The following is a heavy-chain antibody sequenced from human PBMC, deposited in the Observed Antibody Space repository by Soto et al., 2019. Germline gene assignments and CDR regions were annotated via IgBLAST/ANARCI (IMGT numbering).Heavy chain of an antibody. CDR1: GFTFSSYA. J-gene: IGHJ2*01. CDR3: ARGQATVGWYFDL. V-gene: IGHV3-30-3*01. Sequence: ESGGGVVQPGRSLRLSCAASGFTFSSYAMHWVRQAPGKGLEWVAVISYDGSNKYYADSVKGRFTISRDNSKNTLYLQMNSLRAEDTAVYYCARGQATVGWYFDLWGRGTLVTVSS. D-gene: IGHD4-4*01. CDR2: ISYDGSNK.